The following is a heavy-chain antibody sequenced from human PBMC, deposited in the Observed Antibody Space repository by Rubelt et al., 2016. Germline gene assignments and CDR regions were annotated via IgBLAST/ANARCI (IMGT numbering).Heavy chain of an antibody. CDR1: GFLFSSHW. D-gene: IGHD1-1*01. J-gene: IGHJ4*02. V-gene: IGHV3-23*01. CDR2: VTSGGST. CDR3: AKPGSKNIWNDDFDS. Sequence: ASGFLFSSHWMNWVRQAAGKGLDWVAAVTSGGSTYYADSVKGRFTISRDNSRNTLFLPMNSLRAEDTAIYYCAKPGSKNIWNDDFDSWGQGTLVTVSS.